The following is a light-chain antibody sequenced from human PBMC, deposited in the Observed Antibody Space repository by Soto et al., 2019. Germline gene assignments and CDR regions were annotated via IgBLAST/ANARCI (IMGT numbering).Light chain of an antibody. CDR3: QQYGSSPPVT. Sequence: EIVLTQSPGTLSLSPGERATLSCRASQSVSSSYLAWYQQKPGQAPRLLIYGASSRATGIPERFSGSGSGTDFTLTISRLEPEEFAVYYCQQYGSSPPVTFGGGTKVEIK. CDR1: QSVSSSY. CDR2: GAS. V-gene: IGKV3-20*01. J-gene: IGKJ4*01.